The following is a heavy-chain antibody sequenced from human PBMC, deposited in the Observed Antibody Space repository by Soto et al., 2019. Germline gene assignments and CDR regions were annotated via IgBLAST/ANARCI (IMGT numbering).Heavy chain of an antibody. D-gene: IGHD6-13*01. J-gene: IGHJ6*02. V-gene: IGHV5-51*01. CDR2: IYPGDSDT. Sequence: GESLKISCKGSGYSFTSYWIGWVRQMPGKGLEWMGIIYPGDSDTRYIPSFQGQVTISADKSISTAYLQWSSLKASDTAMYYCATEPYSSSYYYGMDVCGQRTTVPASS. CDR1: GYSFTSYW. CDR3: ATEPYSSSYYYGMDV.